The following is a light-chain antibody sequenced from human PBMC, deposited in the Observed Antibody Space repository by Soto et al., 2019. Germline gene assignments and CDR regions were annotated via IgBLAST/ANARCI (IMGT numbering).Light chain of an antibody. CDR1: QSVRSS. V-gene: IGKV3-11*01. CDR3: QHRSSCPRT. CDR2: DAS. J-gene: IGKJ1*01. Sequence: EILLTQSPATLSLSPGERATLSCRASQSVRSSLAWYQQKPGQAPRLLIYDASTRATGIPGRFSGSGSGTDFTLTISNLEPEDFVVYYYQHRSSCPRTFGQGAKVEIK.